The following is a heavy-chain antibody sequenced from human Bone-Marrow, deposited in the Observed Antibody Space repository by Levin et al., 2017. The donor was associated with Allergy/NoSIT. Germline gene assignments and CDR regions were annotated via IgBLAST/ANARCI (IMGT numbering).Heavy chain of an antibody. V-gene: IGHV4-31*03. CDR1: GGSISSVGYH. Sequence: SETLSLTCTVSGGSISSVGYHWSWIRQHAGKGLDWIGYIYYSGSTYYNPSLKSRAMISLDTSKNQFSLKVTSATAADAAVYYCAREDGSTFDSWGQGTLVTVSS. CDR2: IYYSGST. D-gene: IGHD5-24*01. J-gene: IGHJ4*02. CDR3: AREDGSTFDS.